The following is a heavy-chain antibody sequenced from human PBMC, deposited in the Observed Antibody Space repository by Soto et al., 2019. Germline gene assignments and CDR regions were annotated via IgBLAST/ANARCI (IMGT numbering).Heavy chain of an antibody. CDR1: GGSLNNADYF. CDR3: ARDADYGGSRGGMDV. V-gene: IGHV4-31*03. D-gene: IGHD4-17*01. J-gene: IGHJ6*02. Sequence: QVHLEESGPGLVKPSETLSLICSVSGGSLNNADYFWSWVRHHPENGLEWIGYIYYSGSTRYNPSFKTRATLSIDTSKHQFSLRLNSVTVADTAVYFCARDADYGGSRGGMDVWGRGTTVTVSS. CDR2: IYYSGST.